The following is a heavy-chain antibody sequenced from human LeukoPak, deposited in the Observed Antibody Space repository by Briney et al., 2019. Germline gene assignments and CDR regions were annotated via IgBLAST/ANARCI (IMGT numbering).Heavy chain of an antibody. V-gene: IGHV3-21*01. CDR3: ARGIQLWLDLDY. CDR2: ISSSSSYI. CDR1: GLSFSSYS. Sequence: PGGSLRLSCAASGLSFSSYSMNWVRQAPGKGLEWVSSISSSSSYIYYADSVKGRFTISRDNAKNSLYLQMNSLRAEDTAVYYCARGIQLWLDLDYWGQGTLVTVSS. D-gene: IGHD5-18*01. J-gene: IGHJ4*02.